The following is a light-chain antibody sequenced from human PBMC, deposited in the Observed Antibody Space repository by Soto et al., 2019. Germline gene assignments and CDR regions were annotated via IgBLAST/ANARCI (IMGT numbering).Light chain of an antibody. CDR1: SXDIGAYNY. V-gene: IGLV2-14*01. J-gene: IGLJ2*01. CDR3: SCFPSSLTPV. CDR2: EVS. Sequence: QSVLTQPASVSGTPGQSIAISCTGTSXDIGAYNYVSWYQHHPAKAPKLMIYEVSNRPSGVSNRFSGSKSGNTASLTISGLQADDDDDYYCSCFPSSLTPVFGGGTKVTVL.